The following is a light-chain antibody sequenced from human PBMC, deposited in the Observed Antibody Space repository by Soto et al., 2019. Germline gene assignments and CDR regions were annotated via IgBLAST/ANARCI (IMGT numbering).Light chain of an antibody. CDR1: QSVSSY. Sequence: EIVLTQSPATLSLSPGERATLSCRASQSVSSYLVWYQQKPGQAPRLLIYDAPNRATGIPARFSGSGSGTDFSLTISSLEPEDFAVYYCQQRRDWPRTFGGGTKVEIK. CDR3: QQRRDWPRT. CDR2: DAP. V-gene: IGKV3-11*01. J-gene: IGKJ4*01.